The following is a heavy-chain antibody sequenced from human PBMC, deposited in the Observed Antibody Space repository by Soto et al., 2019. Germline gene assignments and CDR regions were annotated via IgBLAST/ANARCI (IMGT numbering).Heavy chain of an antibody. Sequence: QVQLVQSGAEVKKPGASVKVSCKASGYTFTSYGISWVRQAPGQGLEWMGWISAYNGNTNYAQKLQGRVTMTTDTATSTAYMELRSLRSDDTAVYYCARDRDTKVRGVPPGAVDYWGQGTLVTVSS. CDR2: ISAYNGNT. D-gene: IGHD3-10*01. J-gene: IGHJ4*02. CDR3: ARDRDTKVRGVPPGAVDY. V-gene: IGHV1-18*01. CDR1: GYTFTSYG.